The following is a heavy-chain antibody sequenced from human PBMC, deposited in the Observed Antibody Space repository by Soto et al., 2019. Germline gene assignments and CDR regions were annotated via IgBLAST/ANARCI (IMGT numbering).Heavy chain of an antibody. D-gene: IGHD3-22*01. CDR2: ISDSGGST. Sequence: EVQLSESGGGLVQPGGSLRLSCAASGFGFSNYAVMWVRQAPGKGLEWVSEISDSGGSTCYPDSVKGRLTIAGDNSKNTLFLQMNSLRAGDTAVYYCAKLVNYYEGIEIWGQGTMVTVSS. CDR1: GFGFSNYA. V-gene: IGHV3-23*01. CDR3: AKLVNYYEGIEI. J-gene: IGHJ3*02.